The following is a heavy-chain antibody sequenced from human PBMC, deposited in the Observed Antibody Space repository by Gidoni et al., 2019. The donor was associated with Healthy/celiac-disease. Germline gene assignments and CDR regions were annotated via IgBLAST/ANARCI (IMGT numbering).Heavy chain of an antibody. CDR1: GFSLSTARRG. CDR3: ARIRRDGYNGQAPYFDY. J-gene: IGHJ4*02. D-gene: IGHD5-12*01. Sequence: QVTLKESGPVLVKPTETLTLTCTVSGFSLSTARRGVSWIRQPPGKALEWLAHIFSNDEKSYSTSLKSRLTISKDTSKSQVVLTMTNMDPVDTATYYCARIRRDGYNGQAPYFDYWGQGTLVTVSS. V-gene: IGHV2-26*01. CDR2: IFSNDEK.